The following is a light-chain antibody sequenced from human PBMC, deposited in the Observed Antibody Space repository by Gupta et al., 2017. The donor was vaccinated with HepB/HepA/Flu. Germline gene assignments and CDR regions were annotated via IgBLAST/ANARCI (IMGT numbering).Light chain of an antibody. CDR3: QQTSSIPLT. Sequence: IQMIQSPSSVSASVGDTVTITCRASHDINGCLAWYQQKPGKAPKPLIYSATSLHSGVPPRFGGSGSGTDFTLTISNLQPEDSATYYCQQTSSIPLTFGPGTKLEIK. CDR1: HDINGC. J-gene: IGKJ2*01. V-gene: IGKV1-12*01. CDR2: SAT.